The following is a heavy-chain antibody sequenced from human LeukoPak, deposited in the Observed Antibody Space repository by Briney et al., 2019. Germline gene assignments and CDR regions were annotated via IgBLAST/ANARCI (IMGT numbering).Heavy chain of an antibody. Sequence: GGSLRLSCAASGFSLSTYGVSWVRQPPGKGLEWVSGITGTGGSTYYADSVKGRFTVSRDTSKNTLYLQMNSLRAEDTAIYYCAKDHGTAVAGFYFWGQGTLVTVSS. D-gene: IGHD6-19*01. V-gene: IGHV3-23*01. CDR1: GFSLSTYG. J-gene: IGHJ4*02. CDR3: AKDHGTAVAGFYF. CDR2: ITGTGGST.